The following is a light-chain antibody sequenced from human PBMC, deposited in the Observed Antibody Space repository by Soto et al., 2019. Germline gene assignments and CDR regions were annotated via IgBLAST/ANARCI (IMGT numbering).Light chain of an antibody. CDR1: QDIRSD. CDR2: AAS. Sequence: DIQMTQSPSSLSASVGDRVTITCRASQDIRSDFGWYQQKPGKAPKRLIYAASSLQSGVPSRFSGSGSGTEFTLTISSLQPEDFATYYCLQHNSYPWTFGQGTNVEIQ. CDR3: LQHNSYPWT. V-gene: IGKV1-17*01. J-gene: IGKJ1*01.